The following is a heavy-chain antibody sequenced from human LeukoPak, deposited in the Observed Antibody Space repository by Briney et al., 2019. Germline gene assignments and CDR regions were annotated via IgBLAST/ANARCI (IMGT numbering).Heavy chain of an antibody. D-gene: IGHD6-19*01. CDR2: IDYSGST. J-gene: IGHJ4*02. CDR3: VKGSDWYYFDL. Sequence: SQTLSLTCTVSGGSFSSGDYYWSWIRQPPGKGLEWIGYIDYSGSTYYNPSLTSRVTISLDTPKNRFSLELSSVTAADAAVFYCVKGSDWYYFDLWGQGTLVTVSS. V-gene: IGHV4-30-4*01. CDR1: GGSFSSGDYY.